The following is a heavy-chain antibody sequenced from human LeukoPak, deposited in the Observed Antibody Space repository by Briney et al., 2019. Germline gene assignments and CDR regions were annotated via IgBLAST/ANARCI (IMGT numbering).Heavy chain of an antibody. CDR2: INPNSDGT. D-gene: IGHD3-22*01. J-gene: IGHJ4*02. CDR3: ASLNLPDSSGYYDD. V-gene: IGHV1-2*02. CDR1: GSTFTGHY. Sequence: ASEKVSCKASGSTFTGHYMHWVRQAPGQGLEWMGWINPNSDGTNYAQKFQGRVTMTRDTSISTAYMELSRLRSDDSAVYYCASLNLPDSSGYYDDWGQGTLVTVSS.